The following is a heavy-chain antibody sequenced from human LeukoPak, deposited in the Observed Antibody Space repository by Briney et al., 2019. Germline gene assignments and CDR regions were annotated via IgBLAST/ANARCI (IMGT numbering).Heavy chain of an antibody. V-gene: IGHV1-46*01. D-gene: IGHD3-22*01. CDR3: ARERRYYDSNGYYTLDY. Sequence: ASVKVSCKASGHTFTDYYIHWVRQAPGQGLEWMGIINPSGGSTSYAQKFQGRVTMTRDTSTSTVYMELSGLTSEDTAVYYCARERRYYDSNGYYTLDYWGQGTLVTVSS. CDR2: INPSGGST. CDR1: GHTFTDYY. J-gene: IGHJ4*02.